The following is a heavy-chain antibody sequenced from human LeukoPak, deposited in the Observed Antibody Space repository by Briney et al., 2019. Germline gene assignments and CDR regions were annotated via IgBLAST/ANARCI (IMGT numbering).Heavy chain of an antibody. J-gene: IGHJ4*02. CDR3: AKERDYGPADY. CDR2: ISGRGGRT. D-gene: IGHD4/OR15-4a*01. Sequence: GGSLRLSCAASGFIFNNYAMSWVRQAPGKGLEWVSAISGRGGRTYYSDSMKGRFTISRDNSKNTLFLQMNSLRAEDTAIYYCAKERDYGPADYWGQGTLVTVSS. CDR1: GFIFNNYA. V-gene: IGHV3-23*01.